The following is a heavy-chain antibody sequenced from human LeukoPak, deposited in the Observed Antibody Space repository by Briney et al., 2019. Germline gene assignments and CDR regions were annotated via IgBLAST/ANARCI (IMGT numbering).Heavy chain of an antibody. CDR1: GGSISSYY. V-gene: IGHV4-59*01. J-gene: IGHJ5*02. CDR3: ARDHGGFGELLARSNWFDP. Sequence: PSETLSLTCTVSGGSISSYYWSWIRQPPGKGLEWIGYIYYSGSTNYNPSLKSRVTISVDTSKNQFSLKLSSVTAADTAVYYCARDHGGFGELLARSNWFDPWGQGTLVTVSS. D-gene: IGHD3-10*01. CDR2: IYYSGST.